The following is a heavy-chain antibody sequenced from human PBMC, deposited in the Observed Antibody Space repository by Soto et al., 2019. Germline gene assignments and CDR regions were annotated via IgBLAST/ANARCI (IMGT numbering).Heavy chain of an antibody. Sequence: GGFKKISSEGPEHIINNHWIGWVRPPPGKGLEWMGLIFTRDSETKTSPSFQGHVSFSVDNSINTVYLQWTSLKTADTGMYFCARGYYDSGHGYDLWGQGTLVTGSA. CDR3: ARGYYDSGHGYDL. CDR1: EHIINNHW. J-gene: IGHJ5*02. CDR2: IFTRDSET. D-gene: IGHD3-10*01. V-gene: IGHV5-51*01.